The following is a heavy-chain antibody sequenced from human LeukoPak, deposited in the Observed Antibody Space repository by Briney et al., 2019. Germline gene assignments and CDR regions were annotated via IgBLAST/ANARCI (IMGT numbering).Heavy chain of an antibody. J-gene: IGHJ4*02. Sequence: PGGSLRLSCAASGFTFSSYDMHWVRQATGKGLEWVSAIGTAGDTYYPGSVKGRFTISRENAKNSLYLQMNSLRAGDTAVYYCARGTVHYDILTGYYYFDYWGQGTLVTVSS. CDR1: GFTFSSYD. CDR2: IGTAGDT. V-gene: IGHV3-13*01. CDR3: ARGTVHYDILTGYYYFDY. D-gene: IGHD3-9*01.